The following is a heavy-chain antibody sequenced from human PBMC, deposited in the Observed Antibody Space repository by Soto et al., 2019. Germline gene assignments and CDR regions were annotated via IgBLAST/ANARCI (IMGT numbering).Heavy chain of an antibody. Sequence: QVQLVESGGGVVQPGRSLRLSCAASGFTFSSYGMHWVRQAPGKGLEWVAVISYDGSNKYYADSVKGRFTISRDNSKNTLYMQMNSLRDEDTAVYYCAKSTDRGWEPWGQGTLVTVSS. V-gene: IGHV3-30*18. D-gene: IGHD1-26*01. J-gene: IGHJ5*02. CDR3: AKSTDRGWEP. CDR2: ISYDGSNK. CDR1: GFTFSSYG.